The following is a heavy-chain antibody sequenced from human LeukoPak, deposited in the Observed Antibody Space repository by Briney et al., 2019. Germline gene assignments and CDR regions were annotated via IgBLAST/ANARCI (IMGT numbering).Heavy chain of an antibody. CDR3: ARVGEGRYYQYYYMDV. D-gene: IGHD1-26*01. Sequence: QTGGSLRLSCAASGFTLSSYAMHWVRQAPGKGLEYVSAISKNGGNTYYANSVKGRFSISRGNSKNTLYLQMGSLRIEDMAVYYCARVGEGRYYQYYYMDVWGKGTTVTVSS. CDR1: GFTLSSYA. V-gene: IGHV3-64*01. CDR2: ISKNGGNT. J-gene: IGHJ6*03.